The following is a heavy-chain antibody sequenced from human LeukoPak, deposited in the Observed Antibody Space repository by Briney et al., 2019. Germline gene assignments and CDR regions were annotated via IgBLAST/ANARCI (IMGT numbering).Heavy chain of an antibody. D-gene: IGHD4-17*01. CDR2: IYENGGTT. CDR1: GFTFRSHA. Sequence: GGSLRLSCVGSGFTFRSHAMSWVRQAPEKGLEFVSGIYENGGTTYYADSVKGRFSISRDNSKNTLYLQMNSLRAEDTAVYYCARVDDGDYGDYGMDVWGQGTTVTVSS. J-gene: IGHJ6*02. V-gene: IGHV3-23*01. CDR3: ARVDDGDYGDYGMDV.